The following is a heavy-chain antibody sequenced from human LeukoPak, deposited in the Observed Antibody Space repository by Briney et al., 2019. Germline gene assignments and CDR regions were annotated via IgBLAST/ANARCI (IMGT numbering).Heavy chain of an antibody. Sequence: SETLSLTCTVSGGSISSGGYYWSWIRQHPGKGLEWIGYIYYSGSTYYNPSLKSRVTISVDTSKNQFSLKLSSVTAADTAVYYCARDRGYCSGGSCEGAVDYWGQGTLVTVSS. CDR2: IYYSGST. V-gene: IGHV4-31*03. D-gene: IGHD2-15*01. CDR3: ARDRGYCSGGSCEGAVDY. CDR1: GGSISSGGYY. J-gene: IGHJ4*02.